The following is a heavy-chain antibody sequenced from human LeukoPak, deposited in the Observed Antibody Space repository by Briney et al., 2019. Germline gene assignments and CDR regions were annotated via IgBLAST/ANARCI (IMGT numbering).Heavy chain of an antibody. V-gene: IGHV3-23*01. D-gene: IGHD5-12*01. Sequence: GRSLRLSCAASGFTFSSYAMSWVRQAPGKGLEWVSAISGSGGSTYYADSVKGRFTISRDNSKNTLYLQMNSLRAEDTAVYYCAKDREVATIAPPDYWGQGTLVTVSS. CDR1: GFTFSSYA. J-gene: IGHJ4*02. CDR2: ISGSGGST. CDR3: AKDREVATIAPPDY.